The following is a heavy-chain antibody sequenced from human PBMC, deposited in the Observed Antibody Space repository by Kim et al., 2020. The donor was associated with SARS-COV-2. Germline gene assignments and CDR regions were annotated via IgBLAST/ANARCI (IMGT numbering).Heavy chain of an antibody. J-gene: IGHJ4*02. CDR1: AFTFSNYW. D-gene: IGHD1-26*01. CDR3: ARASLGADSDY. V-gene: IGHV3-7*03. CDR2: INSDGTYI. Sequence: GGSLRLSCAASAFTFSNYWMNWVRQAPGRGLEWVANINSDGTYIRYVDSVKGRFTVSRDNAKNSLYLQMSSLTTDDTALYYCARASLGADSDYWGQGTLV.